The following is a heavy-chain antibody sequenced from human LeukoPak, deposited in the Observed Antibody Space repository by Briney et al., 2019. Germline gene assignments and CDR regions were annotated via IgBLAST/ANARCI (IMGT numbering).Heavy chain of an antibody. Sequence: GGSLRLSCAASGFTFSGYEMNWVRQAPGKGLEWVSYISSSGSTIYYADSVKGRFTISRDNAKNSLYLQMNSLRAEDTAVYYCAREDYYGSGSSAHDYWGQGTLVTVSS. V-gene: IGHV3-48*03. CDR3: AREDYYGSGSSAHDY. J-gene: IGHJ4*02. CDR1: GFTFSGYE. CDR2: ISSSGSTI. D-gene: IGHD3-10*01.